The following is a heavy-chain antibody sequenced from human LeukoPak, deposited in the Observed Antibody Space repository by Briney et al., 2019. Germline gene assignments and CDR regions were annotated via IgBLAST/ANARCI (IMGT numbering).Heavy chain of an antibody. J-gene: IGHJ6*03. V-gene: IGHV3-48*01. CDR1: GFTFSSYS. D-gene: IGHD6-25*01. Sequence: GGSLRLSCAASGFTFSSYSMNWVRQAPGKGLEWVSNIGTSSTTIYYADSVKGRFTISRDNAKNSLYLQMNSLRADDTAVYYCARFAAGGSYYMDVWGKGTTVTVSS. CDR2: IGTSSTTI. CDR3: ARFAAGGSYYMDV.